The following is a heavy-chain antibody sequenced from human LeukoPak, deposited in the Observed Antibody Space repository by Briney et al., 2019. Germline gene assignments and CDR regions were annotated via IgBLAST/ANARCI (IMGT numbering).Heavy chain of an antibody. Sequence: GGSLRLSCAASGFTFDDYGMSWVRQAPGKGLEWVSGINWNGGSTGYADSVKGRFTISRDNAKNSLYLQMSSLRAEDTALYYCARVGVKNYYYYYMDVWGKGTTVTVSS. J-gene: IGHJ6*03. CDR1: GFTFDDYG. CDR3: ARVGVKNYYYYYMDV. V-gene: IGHV3-20*04. D-gene: IGHD2-8*01. CDR2: INWNGGST.